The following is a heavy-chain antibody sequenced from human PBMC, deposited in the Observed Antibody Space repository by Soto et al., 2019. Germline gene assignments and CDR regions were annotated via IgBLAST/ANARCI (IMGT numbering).Heavy chain of an antibody. J-gene: IGHJ3*02. CDR2: MNPNSGNT. Sequence: ASETLSCQASGYTFTSYDINWVRQATGQGLEWLGWMNPNSGNTGYAQKFQGRVTMTRNTSISTAYMELSSLRSEDTAVYYCARILSGYCSGGSCYFDAFDIWGQGTMVTVSS. D-gene: IGHD2-15*01. CDR3: ARILSGYCSGGSCYFDAFDI. CDR1: GYTFTSYD. V-gene: IGHV1-8*01.